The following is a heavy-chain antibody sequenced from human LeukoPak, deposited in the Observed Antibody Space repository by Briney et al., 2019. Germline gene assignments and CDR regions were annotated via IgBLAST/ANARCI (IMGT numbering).Heavy chain of an antibody. Sequence: PGGSLRLSCGASGFTFSSYSMTWFRQAPGKGLEWVAFISSMSGRYIYYADSVKGRFTISRDNAKNSLYLQMNSLRAEDTAVYYCRGKHVDTAMVKDYFDYWGQGTLVTVSS. CDR2: ISSMSGRYI. CDR3: RGKHVDTAMVKDYFDY. V-gene: IGHV3-21*01. J-gene: IGHJ4*02. CDR1: GFTFSSYS. D-gene: IGHD5-18*01.